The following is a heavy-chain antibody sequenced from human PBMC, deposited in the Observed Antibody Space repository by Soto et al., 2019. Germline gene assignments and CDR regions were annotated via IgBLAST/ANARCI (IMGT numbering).Heavy chain of an antibody. D-gene: IGHD6-19*01. CDR2: ISCDGATT. CDR3: ARDLTSSGRSTYLGY. J-gene: IGHJ4*02. CDR1: GFTFSSYA. V-gene: IGHV3-23*01. Sequence: EVQLLESGGVLVQPGGSLRLSCAASGFTFSSYALSWVRQAPGKGLEGVSGISCDGATTYYTDSVKGRFTISRDSSTNTLFLRMNSLRAEDSAVYYCARDLTSSGRSTYLGYWGQGTLVTVAS.